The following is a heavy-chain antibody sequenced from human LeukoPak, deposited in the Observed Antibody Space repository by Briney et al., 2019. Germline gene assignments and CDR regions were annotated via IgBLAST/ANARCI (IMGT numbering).Heavy chain of an antibody. CDR3: ARNGYTSSWYRN. V-gene: IGHV3-33*01. Sequence: PGGSLRLSCAASGFTFSSYGMHWVRQAPGKGLEWVAVIWYDGSNKYYADSVKGRFTISRDTSKNTVYLQMNSLRGEDTAVYYCARNGYTSSWYRNWGQGTLVTVTS. CDR1: GFTFSSYG. CDR2: IWYDGSNK. J-gene: IGHJ4*02. D-gene: IGHD5-24*01.